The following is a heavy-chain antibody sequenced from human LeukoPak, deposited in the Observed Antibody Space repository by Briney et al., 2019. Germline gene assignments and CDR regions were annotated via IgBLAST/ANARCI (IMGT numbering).Heavy chain of an antibody. V-gene: IGHV3-53*01. CDR1: GFTVSSSY. D-gene: IGHD3-22*01. Sequence: GGSLRLSCAVSGFTVSSSYMSWVRQAPGKGLEWVSVLYSDGTTYYADSVKGRFTISRDNSKNTLHLEMNNLKAEDTAVYFCARAAYDSNGYTANHDYWGQGTLVTVSS. CDR2: LYSDGTT. CDR3: ARAAYDSNGYTANHDY. J-gene: IGHJ4*02.